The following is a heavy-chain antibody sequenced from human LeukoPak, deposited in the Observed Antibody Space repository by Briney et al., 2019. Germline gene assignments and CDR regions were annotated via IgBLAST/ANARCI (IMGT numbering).Heavy chain of an antibody. CDR2: INYSGNT. D-gene: IGHD3-9*01. CDR3: ARGLRYYDILTGYRSLYNWFDP. Sequence: PSETLSLTCAVYGGSFSGYYWSWIRQTPGKGLEWIGEINYSGNTNYSPSLKSRVTISVDTSKNQFSLKLSSVTAADTAVYYCARGLRYYDILTGYRSLYNWFDPWGQGTLVTVSS. CDR1: GGSFSGYY. V-gene: IGHV4-34*01. J-gene: IGHJ5*02.